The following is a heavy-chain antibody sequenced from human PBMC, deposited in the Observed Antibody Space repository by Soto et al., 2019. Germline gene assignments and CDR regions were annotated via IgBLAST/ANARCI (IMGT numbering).Heavy chain of an antibody. CDR2: ISSSGTI. J-gene: IGHJ6*02. D-gene: IGHD3-9*01. CDR3: ARDRKLVIPGNYYYYGMDV. V-gene: IGHV4-59*01. CDR1: GGSIRDYF. Sequence: SETLSLTCSVSGGSIRDYFWTWVRQPPGKGLEWIGYISSSGTINYNSSLKSRVTISLDTSRNHFSLKLSSVTTADTAVYFCARDRKLVIPGNYYYYGMDVWGQGTTVTV.